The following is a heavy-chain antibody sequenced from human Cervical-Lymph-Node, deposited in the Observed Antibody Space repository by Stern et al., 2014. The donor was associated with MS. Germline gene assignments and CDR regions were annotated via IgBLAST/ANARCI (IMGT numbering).Heavy chain of an antibody. CDR3: ARDKVDDGWYAGIRSLDL. Sequence: QLQLQESGPGLVKPWETLSLTCTVSGVSISRYYWSWIRQPPGKGLEWIGYIHHSGSTNYNPSLKSRLTISIDTSKNQFSMKLSSVTAADTAVYLCARDKVDDGWYAGIRSLDLWGQGTLVTVSS. D-gene: IGHD4/OR15-4a*01. V-gene: IGHV4-59*01. CDR1: GVSISRYY. CDR2: IHHSGST. J-gene: IGHJ4*02.